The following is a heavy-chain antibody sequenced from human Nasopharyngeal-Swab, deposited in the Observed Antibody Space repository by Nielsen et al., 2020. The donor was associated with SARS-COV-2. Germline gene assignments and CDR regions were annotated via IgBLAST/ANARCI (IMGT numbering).Heavy chain of an antibody. V-gene: IGHV4-59*12. J-gene: IGHJ4*02. D-gene: IGHD3-3*01. Sequence: GSLRLSCTVSGGSISSYYWSWIRQPPGKGLEWIGYIYYSGSTYYNPSLKSRVTISVDTSKNQFSLKLSSVTAADTAVYYCARAPHTIFGVVTTFDYWGQGTLVTVSS. CDR3: ARAPHTIFGVVTTFDY. CDR1: GGSISSYY. CDR2: IYYSGST.